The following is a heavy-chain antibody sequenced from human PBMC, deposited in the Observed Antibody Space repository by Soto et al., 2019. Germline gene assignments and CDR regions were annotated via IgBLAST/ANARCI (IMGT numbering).Heavy chain of an antibody. Sequence: QITLKESGPTLVKPTQTLTLTCTCSGFSLRSSGVGVGWIRQPPGEALEWLALIYWDDDKRYSPSLKSRLTITKDTSKNQVVLTMTNMDPVDTATYYCAHRRMSYSDNSGSHFDYWGQGTLVTVSS. J-gene: IGHJ4*02. CDR2: IYWDDDK. V-gene: IGHV2-5*02. D-gene: IGHD3-22*01. CDR1: GFSLRSSGVG. CDR3: AHRRMSYSDNSGSHFDY.